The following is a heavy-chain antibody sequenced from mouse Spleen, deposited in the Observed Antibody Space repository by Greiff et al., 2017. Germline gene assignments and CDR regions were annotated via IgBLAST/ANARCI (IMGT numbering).Heavy chain of an antibody. CDR3: AREVLGGYYYAMDY. Sequence: EVQLVESGPGLVKPSQSLSLTCSVPGYSITSGYYWNWIRQFPGNKLEWMGYISYDGSNNYNPSLKNRISITRDTSKNQFFLKLNSVTTEDTATYYCAREVLGGYYYAMDYWGQGTSVTVSS. J-gene: IGHJ4*01. CDR1: GYSITSGYY. D-gene: IGHD1-1*01. V-gene: IGHV3-6*02. CDR2: ISYDGSN.